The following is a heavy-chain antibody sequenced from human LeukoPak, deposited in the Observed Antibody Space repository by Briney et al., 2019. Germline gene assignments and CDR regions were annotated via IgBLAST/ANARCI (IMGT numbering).Heavy chain of an antibody. CDR1: GGSISGYY. CDR3: ARGYCSGGSCYSSYYYSYMDV. J-gene: IGHJ6*03. CDR2: IYYSGST. Sequence: SETLSLTCSVSGGSISGYYWSWIRQPPGKGLEWIGYIYYSGSTNYNPSLKSRVTISVDTSKNQFSLKLSSVTAADTAVYYCARGYCSGGSCYSSYYYSYMDVWGKGTTVTVSS. D-gene: IGHD2-15*01. V-gene: IGHV4-59*12.